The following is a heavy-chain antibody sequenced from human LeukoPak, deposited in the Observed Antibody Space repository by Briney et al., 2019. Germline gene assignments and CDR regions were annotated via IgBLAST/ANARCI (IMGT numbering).Heavy chain of an antibody. CDR1: GFSVSSNY. Sequence: GGSLRLSCAASGFSVSSNYMSWARQAPGKGLEWVSVIYSGGSTYYADSVKGRFTISRDNSKNTLYLQMNSLRAEDTAVYYCAKSSSSWYGYWFDPWGQGTLVTVSS. V-gene: IGHV3-53*01. J-gene: IGHJ5*02. CDR3: AKSSSSWYGYWFDP. CDR2: IYSGGST. D-gene: IGHD6-13*01.